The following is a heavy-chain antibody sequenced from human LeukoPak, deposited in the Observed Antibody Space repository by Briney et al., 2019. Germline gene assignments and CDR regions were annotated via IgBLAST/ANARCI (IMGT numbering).Heavy chain of an antibody. V-gene: IGHV5-51*01. Sequence: GEALKISWKGSGYSFSSCWIGLGRPMPGKGLGLVGIIYPGDYDTRDSPSYEGQITIYDDKSVSTAYLQWSSLKASDTAMYYCARPVFSGTRTSRSFEIWGQGTMVTVSS. CDR3: ARPVFSGTRTSRSFEI. J-gene: IGHJ3*02. CDR1: GYSFSSCW. D-gene: IGHD6-19*01. CDR2: IYPGDYDT.